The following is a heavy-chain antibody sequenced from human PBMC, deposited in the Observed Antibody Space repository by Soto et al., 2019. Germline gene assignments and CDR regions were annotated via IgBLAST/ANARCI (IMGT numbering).Heavy chain of an antibody. CDR3: ARGLPPPFFYCGSGTPRWFDT. D-gene: IGHD3-10*01. J-gene: IGHJ5*02. V-gene: IGHV4-34*01. Sequence: PSETLSLTCAVYGGSFSGYYWIWIRQPPGKGLEWIGEINHSGSTNYNPSLKSRVTISVDTSKNQFSLKLSSVTAADTAVYYCARGLPPPFFYCGSGTPRWFDTWGQGTLVTVSS. CDR1: GGSFSGYY. CDR2: INHSGST.